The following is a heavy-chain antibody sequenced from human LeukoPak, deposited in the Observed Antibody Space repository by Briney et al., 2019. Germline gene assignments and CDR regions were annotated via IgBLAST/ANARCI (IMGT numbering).Heavy chain of an antibody. Sequence: GGSLRLSCAASGLTFTSHAMNWVRQAPGKGLEWVSVISGSGDSTNYADSVKGRFTVSRDNSKNMLYLQMNILRAEDTAVYYCAKRETYYDFWSGYTSLKWFDPWGQGTLVTVSS. D-gene: IGHD3-3*01. V-gene: IGHV3-23*01. CDR2: ISGSGDST. CDR1: GLTFTSHA. CDR3: AKRETYYDFWSGYTSLKWFDP. J-gene: IGHJ5*02.